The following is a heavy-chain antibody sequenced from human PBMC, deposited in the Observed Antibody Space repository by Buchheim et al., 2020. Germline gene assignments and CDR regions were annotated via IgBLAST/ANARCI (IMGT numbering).Heavy chain of an antibody. CDR2: ISYEESNK. CDR3: AKAALVDEYYYYGMDV. Sequence: QVQLVESGGGVVQPGRSLRLSCAASGFTFTSYAMHWVRQAPGKGLEWVGFISYEESNKYYANNLQVRFTISRDNSNNTLYLQMNSLRAEDTAVYYCAKAALVDEYYYYGMDVWGQGTT. J-gene: IGHJ6*02. CDR1: GFTFTSYA. D-gene: IGHD6-6*01. V-gene: IGHV3-30*18.